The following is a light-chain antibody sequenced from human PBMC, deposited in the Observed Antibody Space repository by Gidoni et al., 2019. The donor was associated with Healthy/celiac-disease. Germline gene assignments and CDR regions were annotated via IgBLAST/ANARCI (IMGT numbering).Light chain of an antibody. CDR1: SRDVGGYDF. V-gene: IGLV2-14*01. CDR2: DVT. Sequence: QSALTQPASVSGSPGQSITISCSGTSRDVGGYDFVSWYQQHPGKAPKLIIYDVTNRPSGVSDRFSGSKSGNTASLTISGVQAEDEAHYYCRSYTSSSTLGIFGGGTKLTVL. CDR3: RSYTSSSTLGI. J-gene: IGLJ2*01.